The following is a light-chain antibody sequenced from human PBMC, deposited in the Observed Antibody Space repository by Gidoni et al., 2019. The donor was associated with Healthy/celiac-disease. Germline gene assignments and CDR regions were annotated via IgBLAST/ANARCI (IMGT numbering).Light chain of an antibody. Sequence: EIVLTQSPGTLSLSPGERATLSCRASQRVSSSYLAWYQQKPGQAPRLLIYGASSRATGIPDRFSGSGSGTDFTLTISRLEPEDFAVYYCQQYGSSPRTFGQETKVEIK. J-gene: IGKJ1*01. CDR1: QRVSSSY. CDR2: GAS. V-gene: IGKV3-20*01. CDR3: QQYGSSPRT.